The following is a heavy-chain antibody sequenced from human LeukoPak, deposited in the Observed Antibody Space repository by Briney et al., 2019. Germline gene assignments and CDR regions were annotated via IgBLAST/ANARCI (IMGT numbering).Heavy chain of an antibody. CDR1: GGTFSSYA. D-gene: IGHD5-18*01. CDR2: IIPIFGTA. CDR3: ARDRKVNGGYSYGFGY. J-gene: IGHJ4*02. V-gene: IGHV1-69*05. Sequence: GASVEVSCKASGGTFSSYAISWVRQAPGQGLEWMGGIIPIFGTANYAQKFQGRVTITTDESTSTAYMELSSLRSEDTAVYYCARDRKVNGGYSYGFGYWGQGTLVTVSS.